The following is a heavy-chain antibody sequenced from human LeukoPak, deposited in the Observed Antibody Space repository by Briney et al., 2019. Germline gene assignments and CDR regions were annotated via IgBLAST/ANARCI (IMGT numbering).Heavy chain of an antibody. D-gene: IGHD3-22*01. V-gene: IGHV4-59*12. CDR3: ARVEWDHSSGYFYY. CDR2: IYYSGST. CDR1: GGSISSYY. Sequence: PSETLSLTCTVSGGSISSYYWSWIRQPPGKGLEWIGYIYYSGSTNYNPSLKSRVTISVDTSKNQFSLKLSSVTAADTAVYYCARVEWDHSSGYFYYWGQGTLVTVSS. J-gene: IGHJ4*02.